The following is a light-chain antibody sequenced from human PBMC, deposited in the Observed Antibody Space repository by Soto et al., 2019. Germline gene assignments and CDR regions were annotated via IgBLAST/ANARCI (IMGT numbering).Light chain of an antibody. CDR2: GAS. Sequence: EIVMTQSPATLSVSPGERATLSCRASQSVSSNLAWYQQKPGQAPRLLIYGASTRATGIPARFSGSGSGTEFTLTISSLQPEDFAVDYCQHYQNWHQITFGQGTRLEIK. V-gene: IGKV3-15*01. J-gene: IGKJ5*01. CDR3: QHYQNWHQIT. CDR1: QSVSSN.